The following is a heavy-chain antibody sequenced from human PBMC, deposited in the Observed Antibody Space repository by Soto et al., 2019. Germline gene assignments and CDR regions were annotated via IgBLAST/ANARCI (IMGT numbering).Heavy chain of an antibody. D-gene: IGHD2-15*01. CDR1: GFTFSSYA. J-gene: IGHJ4*02. CDR2: IIFDGNNK. V-gene: IGHV3-30-3*01. CDR3: LRIAEPNNSWYGRFAY. Sequence: QVQLVESGGGVVQPGRSLRLSCAASGFTFSSYAMHWVRQAPGKGLEWVAAIIFDGNNKYYADSVKGRFTISRDNSKNTLYLQMNSLRAEDTAVYYCLRIAEPNNSWYGRFAYWGQGTLLIVSS.